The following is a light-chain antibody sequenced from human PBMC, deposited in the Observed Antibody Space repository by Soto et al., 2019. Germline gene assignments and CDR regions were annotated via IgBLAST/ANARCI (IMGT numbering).Light chain of an antibody. J-gene: IGKJ3*01. CDR3: QQRSNWPF. V-gene: IGKV3-11*01. CDR2: DAS. CDR1: QRVSSY. Sequence: EIVLTQSVATLSLSPEEKATHSCRASQRVSSYLAWYHQKLGQAPRLLIYDASNRATGIPARFSGSGSGTGFTLTISSLEPEDFAVYYCQQRSNWPFFVPGTKVDIK.